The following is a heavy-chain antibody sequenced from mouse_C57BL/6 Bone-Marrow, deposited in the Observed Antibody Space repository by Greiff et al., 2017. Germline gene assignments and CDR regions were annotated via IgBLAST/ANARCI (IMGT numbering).Heavy chain of an antibody. J-gene: IGHJ4*01. D-gene: IGHD4-1*01. Sequence: QVQLKQSGAELVRPGTSVKMSCKASGYTFTNYWLGWVKQRPGHGLEWIGDIYPGGGYTNYNEKFKGKATLTADKSSSTAYMQFSSLTSEDSAIVYCARWEYYYAMDYWGQGTSVTVSS. CDR2: IYPGGGYT. CDR1: GYTFTNYW. CDR3: ARWEYYYAMDY. V-gene: IGHV1-63*01.